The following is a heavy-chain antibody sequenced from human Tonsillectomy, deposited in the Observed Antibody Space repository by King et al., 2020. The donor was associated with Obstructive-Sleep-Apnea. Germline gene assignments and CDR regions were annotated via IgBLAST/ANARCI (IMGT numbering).Heavy chain of an antibody. V-gene: IGHV4-61*01. CDR1: GGSVGSGSYY. Sequence: QLQESGPGLVKPSETLSLSCSVSGGSVGSGSYYWSWIRQPPGKGLEWIGYIYYTGSTKYNPSLKSRVTISVDTSKNQFSLKVSSVTAADTAVYYCAKIGTPDAFDIWGQGTMVTVSS. CDR3: AKIGTPDAFDI. CDR2: IYYTGST. J-gene: IGHJ3*02. D-gene: IGHD2-15*01.